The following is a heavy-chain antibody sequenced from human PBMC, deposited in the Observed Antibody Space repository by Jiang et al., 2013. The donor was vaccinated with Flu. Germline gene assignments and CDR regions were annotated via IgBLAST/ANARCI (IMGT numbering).Heavy chain of an antibody. Sequence: QLVESGGGLVQPGRSLRLSCAVSGFTFDDYAMHWVRQAPGKGLEWVSSLTWNSNKIAYADSVKGRFTISRDNARSSLYLQINSLRPEDTALYYCAKGRGSQEYYSLDVWGQGTTVTVSS. CDR1: GFTFDDYA. V-gene: IGHV3-9*01. CDR2: LTWNSNKI. D-gene: IGHD2-15*01. CDR3: AKGRGSQEYYSLDV. J-gene: IGHJ6*02.